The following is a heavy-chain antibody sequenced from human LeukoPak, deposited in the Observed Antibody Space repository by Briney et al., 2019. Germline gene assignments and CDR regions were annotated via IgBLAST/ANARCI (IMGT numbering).Heavy chain of an antibody. V-gene: IGHV3-30*18. J-gene: IGHJ5*02. Sequence: GGSLRLSCAASGFTFSSYGVHWVRQAPGKGLEWVAVISYDGSNKYYADSVKGRFTISRDNSKNTLYLQMNSLRAEDTAVYYCAKEGLITMVRGVSSWFDPWGQGTLVTVSS. CDR1: GFTFSSYG. D-gene: IGHD3-10*01. CDR3: AKEGLITMVRGVSSWFDP. CDR2: ISYDGSNK.